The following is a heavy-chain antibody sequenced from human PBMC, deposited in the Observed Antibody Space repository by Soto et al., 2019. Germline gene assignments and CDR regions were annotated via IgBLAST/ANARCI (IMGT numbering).Heavy chain of an antibody. CDR1: GGSISSGDYY. J-gene: IGHJ4*02. CDR3: ARGPGYYDILPGYYGGYYFDY. D-gene: IGHD3-9*01. Sequence: SETLSLTCTVSGGSISSGDYYWSWIRQPPGKGLEWIGYIYYSGSTYYNPSLKRRVTISVDTSKNQFSLKLSSVTAADTAVYYCARGPGYYDILPGYYGGYYFDYWGQGTLVTVSS. CDR2: IYYSGST. V-gene: IGHV4-30-4*01.